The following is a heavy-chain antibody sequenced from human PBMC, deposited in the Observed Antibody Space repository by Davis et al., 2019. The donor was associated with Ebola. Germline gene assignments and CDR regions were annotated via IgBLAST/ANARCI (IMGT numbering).Heavy chain of an antibody. CDR1: GYSFTSYW. Sequence: PGGSLRLSCKGSGYSFTSYWIGWVRQMPGKGLEWMGIIYPGDSDTRYSPSFQGQVTISADKSISTAYLQWSSLKASDTAMYYCATVVTHYYVSWGQGTMVTVSS. D-gene: IGHD3-10*02. CDR2: IYPGDSDT. CDR3: ATVVTHYYVS. J-gene: IGHJ3*01. V-gene: IGHV5-51*01.